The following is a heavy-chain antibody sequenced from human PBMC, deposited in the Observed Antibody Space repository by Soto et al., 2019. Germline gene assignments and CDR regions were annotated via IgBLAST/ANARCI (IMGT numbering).Heavy chain of an antibody. CDR1: GGTFGNSA. CDR2: IVSMFGTA. D-gene: IGHD3-3*01. J-gene: IGHJ5*02. CDR3: AREGDPHSAVWSRPLGGGRFDP. Sequence: QVQLVQSGAEVKKPGSSVNVSCKTSGGTFGNSAVTWVRQAPGQGLEWLGGIVSMFGTANYAQKFQGRLTNTANESTITAYMELSRLNTDASAAYYCAREGDPHSAVWSRPLGGGRFDPWGQGTLVTVSS. V-gene: IGHV1-69*12.